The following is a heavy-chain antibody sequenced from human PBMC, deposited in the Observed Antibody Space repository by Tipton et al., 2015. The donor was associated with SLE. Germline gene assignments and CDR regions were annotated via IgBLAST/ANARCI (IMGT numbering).Heavy chain of an antibody. CDR1: GGSISSYY. CDR3: ASGRAVAGGDYFDY. D-gene: IGHD6-19*01. J-gene: IGHJ4*02. CDR2: IYYSGST. Sequence: TLSLTCTVSGGSISSYYWSWIRQPPGKGLEWIGNIYYSGSTNHNPSLKSRVTISLDTSKNQFSLKLSSVTAADTAVYYCASGRAVAGGDYFDYWGQGTLVTVSS. V-gene: IGHV4-59*07.